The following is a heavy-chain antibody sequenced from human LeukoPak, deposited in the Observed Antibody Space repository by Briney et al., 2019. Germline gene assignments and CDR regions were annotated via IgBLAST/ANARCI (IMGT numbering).Heavy chain of an antibody. CDR3: AKDMGIAAAGIDY. D-gene: IGHD6-13*01. CDR1: GFTFSSYG. CDR2: IRYDGSNK. J-gene: IGHJ4*02. Sequence: GGSLRLSCAASGFTFSSYGMHWVRQAPGKGLEWVAFIRYDGSNKYYADSVKGRFTISRDNSKNTLYLQMNSLRAEDTALYYCAKDMGIAAAGIDYWGQGTLVAVSS. V-gene: IGHV3-30*02.